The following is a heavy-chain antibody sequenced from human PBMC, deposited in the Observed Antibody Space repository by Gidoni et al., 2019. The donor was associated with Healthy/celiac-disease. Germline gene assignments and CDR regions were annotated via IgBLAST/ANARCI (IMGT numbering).Heavy chain of an antibody. J-gene: IGHJ6*02. CDR3: AKDASRDYDILTGYSAYYYYGMDV. CDR1: GFTFSRYA. CDR2: ISGSGGST. Sequence: EVQLLESGGGLVQPGGSLRLSCAASGFTFSRYAMSWVRQAPGKGLEWVSAISGSGGSTYYADSVKGRFTISRDNSKNTLYLQMNSLRAEDTAVYYCAKDASRDYDILTGYSAYYYYGMDVWGQGTTVTVSS. D-gene: IGHD3-9*01. V-gene: IGHV3-23*01.